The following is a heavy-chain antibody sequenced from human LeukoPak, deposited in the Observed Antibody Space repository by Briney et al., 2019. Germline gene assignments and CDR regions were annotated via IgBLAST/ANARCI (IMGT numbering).Heavy chain of an antibody. CDR3: ARREMATMTFDY. V-gene: IGHV3-30*19. Sequence: PGRSLRLSCAASGFTFSSYGMHWVRQAPGKGLEWVAVIWYDGSNKYYADSVKGRFTISRDNSKNTLYLQMNSLRAEDTAVYYCARREMATMTFDYWGQGTLVTVSS. J-gene: IGHJ4*02. CDR2: IWYDGSNK. D-gene: IGHD5-24*01. CDR1: GFTFSSYG.